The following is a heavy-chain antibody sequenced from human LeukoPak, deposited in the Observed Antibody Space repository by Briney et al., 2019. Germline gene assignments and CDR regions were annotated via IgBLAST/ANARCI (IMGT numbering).Heavy chain of an antibody. CDR3: ARENGDYDY. V-gene: IGHV4-34*01. Sequence: PSETLSLTCAVYGGSFIGFHWNWIRQPPGQGLEWIGDINHSGSTNYNPSLTSRVTISVDPSKNQFSLNLSSVTAADTAVYYCARENGDYDYWGQGTLVTVSS. CDR1: GGSFIGFH. D-gene: IGHD4-17*01. J-gene: IGHJ4*02. CDR2: INHSGST.